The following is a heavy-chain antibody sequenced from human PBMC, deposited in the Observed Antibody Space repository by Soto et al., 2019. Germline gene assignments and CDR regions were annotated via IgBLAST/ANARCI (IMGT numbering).Heavy chain of an antibody. D-gene: IGHD2-21*01. J-gene: IGHJ6*02. CDR3: TRHPPIARFENGLDV. Sequence: QVQLQESGPGLVKPSETLSLTCSVSGGSISGYYWSWIRQPPGKGLEWIGYINYNGYTIYSPSLTRLAPISVDTSNNQFSLKLTSLTAADTAMYFCTRHPPIARFENGLDVWGQGTTVTVSS. CDR2: INYNGYT. CDR1: GGSISGYY. V-gene: IGHV4-59*08.